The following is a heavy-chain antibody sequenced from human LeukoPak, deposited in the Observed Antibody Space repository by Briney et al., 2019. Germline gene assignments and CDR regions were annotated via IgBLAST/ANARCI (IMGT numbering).Heavy chain of an antibody. J-gene: IGHJ5*02. CDR3: ARGGSYGPRSPFAP. V-gene: IGHV1-69*13. CDR2: IIPIFGTA. CDR1: GGTFSSYA. Sequence: SVKVSCKAYGGTFSSYAISWVRQAPGQGLEWMGGIIPIFGTANYAQKFQGRVTITADESTSTAYMELSSLRSEDTAVYYCARGGSYGPRSPFAPWGQGTLVTVSS. D-gene: IGHD5-18*01.